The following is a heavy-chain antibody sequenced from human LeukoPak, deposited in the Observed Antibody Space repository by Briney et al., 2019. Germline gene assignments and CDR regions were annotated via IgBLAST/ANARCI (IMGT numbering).Heavy chain of an antibody. CDR3: ASSYPVVVTAIGDY. V-gene: IGHV3-66*01. CDR2: IYSGGST. J-gene: IGHJ4*02. Sequence: GGSLRLSCAASGFTVSSNYMSWVRQAPGKGLEWVSVIYSGGSTYYADSVKGRFTISRDNSKNTLYLQMNSLRAEDTAVYYCASSYPVVVTAIGDYWGQGTLVTVSS. D-gene: IGHD2-21*02. CDR1: GFTVSSNY.